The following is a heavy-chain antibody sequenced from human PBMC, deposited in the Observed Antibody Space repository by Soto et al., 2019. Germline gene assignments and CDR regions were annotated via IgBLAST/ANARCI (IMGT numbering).Heavy chain of an antibody. J-gene: IGHJ4*02. Sequence: QVQLVDSGGGVVQPGRSLRLSCAASGFTFTTYGMHWVRRAPGKGLGWVAAISYDGSHAYYADSVKGRFTISRDNSKNTLYLQINSLRAEDTAVYYCAKERTYSVASGFDYWGRGTLVTVSS. V-gene: IGHV3-30*18. CDR1: GFTFTTYG. D-gene: IGHD1-26*01. CDR2: ISYDGSHA. CDR3: AKERTYSVASGFDY.